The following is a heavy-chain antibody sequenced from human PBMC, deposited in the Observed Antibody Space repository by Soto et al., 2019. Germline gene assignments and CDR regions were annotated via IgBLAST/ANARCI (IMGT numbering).Heavy chain of an antibody. CDR3: AKVSASRPSSGYYFPGYFDY. CDR1: GFTFSSYA. D-gene: IGHD3-22*01. Sequence: PGGSLRLSCAASGFTFSSYAMSWVRQAPGKGLEWVSAISGSGGSTYYADSVKGRFTISRDNSKNTLYLQMNSLRAEDTAVYYCAKVSASRPSSGYYFPGYFDYWGQGTLVTVSS. CDR2: ISGSGGST. V-gene: IGHV3-23*01. J-gene: IGHJ4*02.